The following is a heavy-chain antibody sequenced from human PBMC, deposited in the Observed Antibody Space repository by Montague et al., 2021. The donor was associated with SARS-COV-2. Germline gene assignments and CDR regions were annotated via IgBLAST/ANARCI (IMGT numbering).Heavy chain of an antibody. Sequence: PRLSCAASGFIFSDYYMTWIRQAPGKGLEWVSHISGSGSKTYYADSVKGRFTISRDTANNSVYLQMNFLGAEDTAVYYCARDQGGYGTFDIWGQGTMVTVSS. V-gene: IGHV3-11*01. J-gene: IGHJ3*02. CDR3: ARDQGGYGTFDI. CDR2: ISGSGSKT. CDR1: GFIFSDYY. D-gene: IGHD5-12*01.